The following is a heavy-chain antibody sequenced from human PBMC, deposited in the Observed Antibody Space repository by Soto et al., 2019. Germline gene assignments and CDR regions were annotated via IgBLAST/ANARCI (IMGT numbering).Heavy chain of an antibody. D-gene: IGHD1-26*01. CDR3: ARDGSYYGLDY. J-gene: IGHJ4*02. CDR2: IYYSGST. CDR1: GGSVSSGSYY. V-gene: IGHV4-61*01. Sequence: SETLSLTCTVSGGSVSSGSYYWSWIRQPPGKGLEWIGSIYYSGSTNYNPSLKSRVTISVNTSKNQFSLRLSSVTAADTAVYYCARDGSYYGLDYWGQGTLLTVSS.